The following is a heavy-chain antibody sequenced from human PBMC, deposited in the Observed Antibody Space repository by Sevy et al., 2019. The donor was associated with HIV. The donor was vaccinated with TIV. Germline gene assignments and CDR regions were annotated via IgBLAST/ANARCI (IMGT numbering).Heavy chain of an antibody. CDR1: GFTFRTYA. D-gene: IGHD3-22*01. Sequence: GESLKISCAASGFTFRTYAMTWVRQAPGKGLDWVSAISGSGASTYYADSVKGRFTISRDNSKNTLYLQMNSLRAEDTAVYYCANHASDYDSSGYLERDAFDIWGQGTMVTVSS. CDR2: ISGSGAST. V-gene: IGHV3-23*01. CDR3: ANHASDYDSSGYLERDAFDI. J-gene: IGHJ3*02.